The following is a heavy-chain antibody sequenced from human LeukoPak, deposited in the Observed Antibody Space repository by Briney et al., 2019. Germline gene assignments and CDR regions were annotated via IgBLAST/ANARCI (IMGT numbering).Heavy chain of an antibody. CDR2: VSTSGST. CDR1: GDSISRYY. V-gene: IGHV4-4*07. Sequence: PSETLSLTCTVSGDSISRYYWSWIRQPAGKGLEWIGRVSTSGSTNYNPSLKSRVTMSVDTSKNQFSLKLSSVTAADTAAYYCARATLEMVYAMDYWGQGTLVTVSS. D-gene: IGHD2-8*01. CDR3: ARATLEMVYAMDY. J-gene: IGHJ4*02.